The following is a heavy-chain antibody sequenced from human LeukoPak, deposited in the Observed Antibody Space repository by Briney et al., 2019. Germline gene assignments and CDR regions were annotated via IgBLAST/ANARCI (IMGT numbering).Heavy chain of an antibody. CDR1: GGSFSGYY. CDR3: AKEGYSS. CDR2: INHSGSP. Sequence: PSETLSLTCAVYGGSFSGYYWSWIRQPPGKGLEWIGEINHSGSPNYNPPLKSRVTISVDTSKNQFSLKLSSVTAADTAVYYCAKEGYSSWGQGTLVTVSS. D-gene: IGHD6-13*01. J-gene: IGHJ4*02. V-gene: IGHV4-34*01.